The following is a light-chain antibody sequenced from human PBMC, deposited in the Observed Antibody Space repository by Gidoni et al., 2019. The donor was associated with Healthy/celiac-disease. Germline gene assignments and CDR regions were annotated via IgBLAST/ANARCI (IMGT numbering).Light chain of an antibody. Sequence: QSVLTQPRSVSAAPGQKVTISCSGSSSNIGNNYVSWYQQLPGTAPKLLIYDNNKRPSGIPDRFSGSKSGTSATLGITGLQTGDEADYYCGTWDSSLSGAVFGGGTQLTVL. CDR1: SSNIGNNY. CDR3: GTWDSSLSGAV. V-gene: IGLV1-51*01. J-gene: IGLJ7*01. CDR2: DNN.